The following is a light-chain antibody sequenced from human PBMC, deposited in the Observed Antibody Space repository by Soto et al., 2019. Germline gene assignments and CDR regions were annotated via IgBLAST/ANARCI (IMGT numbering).Light chain of an antibody. J-gene: IGLJ1*01. Sequence: QSALTQPASVSGSPGQSITISCTGTNSDVGNYYLVSWYQQHPGKAPKLMIYGGSKRPSGVSDRFSASKSGNTASLTISGLQAEDDADYYFCSYAGDSAYVFGTGTKLTVL. CDR2: GGS. CDR3: CSYAGDSAYV. V-gene: IGLV2-23*01. CDR1: NSDVGNYYL.